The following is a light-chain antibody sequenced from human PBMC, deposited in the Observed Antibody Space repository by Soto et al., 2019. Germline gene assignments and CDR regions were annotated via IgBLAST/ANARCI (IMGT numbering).Light chain of an antibody. CDR2: EVR. V-gene: IGLV2-14*01. J-gene: IGLJ2*01. CDR3: SSYTSTGTLIV. Sequence: QSALTQPASVSGSPGQSITISCSGSSGDIGGYNFVSWYQHLPGKAPKLIIFEVRFRPSGVSNRFSGSKSGDTASLTISKLRPEDEADYYCSSYTSTGTLIVFGGGTKVTVL. CDR1: SGDIGGYNF.